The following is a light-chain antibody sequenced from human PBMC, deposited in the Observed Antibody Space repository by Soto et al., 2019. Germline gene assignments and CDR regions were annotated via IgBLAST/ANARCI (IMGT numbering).Light chain of an antibody. CDR1: SSNTGAGYD. CDR2: GNT. J-gene: IGLJ1*01. CDR3: QSYDSSLTTFV. Sequence: QSVLTQPPSVSGAPGQRVTISCTGSSSNTGAGYDVHWYQQLPGTAPKLLIYGNTNRPSGVPDRFSGSKSGTSASLAITGLQPEDEADYYCQSYDSSLTTFVFGTGTKVTVL. V-gene: IGLV1-40*01.